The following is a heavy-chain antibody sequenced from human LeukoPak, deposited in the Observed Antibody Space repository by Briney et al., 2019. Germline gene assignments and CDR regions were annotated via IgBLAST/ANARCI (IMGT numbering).Heavy chain of an antibody. Sequence: ASVKVSCKASGYTFTGYFMHWVRQAPGQGLEWMGRINPNSGDTNYAQNFQGRVTMTRDTSISTVYMELSRLGSDDTAVYYCARDLSSTSNWELDYWGQGTLVTVSS. CDR2: INPNSGDT. J-gene: IGHJ4*02. D-gene: IGHD7-27*01. CDR3: ARDLSSTSNWELDY. V-gene: IGHV1-2*06. CDR1: GYTFTGYF.